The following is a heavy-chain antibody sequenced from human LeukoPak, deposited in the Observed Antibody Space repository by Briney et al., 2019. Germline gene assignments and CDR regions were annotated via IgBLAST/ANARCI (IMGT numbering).Heavy chain of an antibody. CDR3: ARGGPRGYSYGPPLGY. CDR1: SGSISSSNW. V-gene: IGHV4-4*02. CDR2: INHSGST. D-gene: IGHD5-18*01. J-gene: IGHJ4*02. Sequence: SGTLSLTCAVSSGSISSSNWWSWVRQPPGKGLEWIGEINHSGSTNYNPSLKSRVTISVDTSKNQFSLKLSSVTAADTAVYYCARGGPRGYSYGPPLGYWGQGTLVTVSS.